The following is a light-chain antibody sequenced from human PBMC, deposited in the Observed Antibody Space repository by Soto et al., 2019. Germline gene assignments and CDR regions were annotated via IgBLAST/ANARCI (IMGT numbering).Light chain of an antibody. CDR2: GAS. V-gene: IGKV3-15*01. CDR1: QSVSSN. Sequence: EIVRTQSPATLSVSPGERATLSCRASQSVSSNLAWYQQKPGQAPRLLIYGASTRATAIPGRFSGRGSGTEFTLTLSRLQSEDFAVYYCQQYNNWPRTFGQGTKVEIK. CDR3: QQYNNWPRT. J-gene: IGKJ1*01.